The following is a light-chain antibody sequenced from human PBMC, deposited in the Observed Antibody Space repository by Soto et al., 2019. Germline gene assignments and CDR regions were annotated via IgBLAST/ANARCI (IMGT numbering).Light chain of an antibody. J-gene: IGLJ1*01. CDR2: EGS. Sequence: QSVLTQPASVSGSPGQSITISCTGTSSDVGSYNLVSWYQQYPGKAPKLMIYEGSKRPSGVSNRFSGSKSGNTASLTISGLQAEDEADYYCCSYAGSSTFYVFGTGTKVT. CDR1: SSDVGSYNL. CDR3: CSYAGSSTFYV. V-gene: IGLV2-23*01.